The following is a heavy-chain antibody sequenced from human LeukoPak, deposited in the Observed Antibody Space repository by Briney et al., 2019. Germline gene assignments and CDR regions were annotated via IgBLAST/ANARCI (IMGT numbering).Heavy chain of an antibody. V-gene: IGHV3-23*01. CDR1: GFTFSSYA. CDR3: AKAESLYRSGPGGTNRFDP. Sequence: GGSLRLSCAASGFTFSSYAMSWVRQAPGKGLEWVSAISGRGGSTYYADSVKGRVTISRDNSKNTLYLQMNSLRAEDTAVYYCAKAESLYRSGPGGTNRFDPWGQGTLVTVSS. CDR2: ISGRGGST. J-gene: IGHJ5*02. D-gene: IGHD6-19*01.